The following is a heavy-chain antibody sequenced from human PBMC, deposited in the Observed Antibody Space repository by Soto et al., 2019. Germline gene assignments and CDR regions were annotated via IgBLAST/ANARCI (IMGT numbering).Heavy chain of an antibody. CDR1: GFTFSSYG. J-gene: IGHJ5*02. CDR2: ISYDGSNK. D-gene: IGHD3-3*01. Sequence: PGGSLRLSCAASGFTFSSYGMHWVRQAPGKGLEWVAVISYDGSNKYYADSVKGRFTISRDNSKNTLYLQMNSLRAEDTAVYYCAKDGIDYDFWTPPGFDPWGQGTLVTVSS. V-gene: IGHV3-30*18. CDR3: AKDGIDYDFWTPPGFDP.